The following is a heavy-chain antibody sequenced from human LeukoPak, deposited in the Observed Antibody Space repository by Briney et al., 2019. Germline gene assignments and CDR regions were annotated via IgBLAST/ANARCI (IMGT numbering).Heavy chain of an antibody. CDR1: GFTFSSYW. J-gene: IGHJ4*02. CDR2: TNRDGTST. D-gene: IGHD3-3*01. V-gene: IGHV3-74*01. CDR3: ARDSVEWYIFDY. Sequence: GGSLRLSCSASGFTFSSYWMHWLRHAPGKGPVWVARTNRDGTSTAYAYSVKGRFTISKDNAKNTLYLLMNSLRAEDTAVYYCARDSVEWYIFDYWGQGTLVTVSS.